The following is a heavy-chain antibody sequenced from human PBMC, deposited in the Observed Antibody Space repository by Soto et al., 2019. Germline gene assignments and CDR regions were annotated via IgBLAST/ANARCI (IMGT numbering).Heavy chain of an antibody. Sequence: PVGSLRLSCAASGLTFINYAMHWVRQAPVKGLEWVAFIRYDGSHENYADSVKGRFTISRDNSKNILYLQMNSLRAEDTALYYCVGQLYSSGWAAVSPWGQGTLVTVSS. CDR3: VGQLYSSGWAAVSP. D-gene: IGHD6-19*01. J-gene: IGHJ5*02. CDR2: IRYDGSHE. V-gene: IGHV3-30*02. CDR1: GLTFINYA.